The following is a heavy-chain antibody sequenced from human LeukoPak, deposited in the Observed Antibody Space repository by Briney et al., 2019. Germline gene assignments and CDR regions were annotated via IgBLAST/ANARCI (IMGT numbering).Heavy chain of an antibody. J-gene: IGHJ4*02. CDR3: ARDGATSWGYFDY. CDR1: GDSVSSNSAA. D-gene: IGHD5-24*01. Sequence: SQTLSLTCAISGDSVSSNSAAWNWIRQSPSRGLEWLGRTYYRSKWNFDYAISVKSRITINPDASKNQFSLQLNSVTPEDTAVYYCARDGATSWGYFDYWGQGTLVTVSS. CDR2: TYYRSKWNF. V-gene: IGHV6-1*01.